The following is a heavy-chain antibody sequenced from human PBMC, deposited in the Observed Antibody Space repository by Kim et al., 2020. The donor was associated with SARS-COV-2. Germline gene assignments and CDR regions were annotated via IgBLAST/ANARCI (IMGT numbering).Heavy chain of an antibody. CDR3: ARDFRDSIISIRPYYFDY. CDR2: IDTNTGNP. CDR1: GYTFTTNA. Sequence: ASVKVSCKASGYTFTTNALNWVRQAPGQGLEWMGWIDTNTGNPTYAQGFTGRFVFSLDTSVSTAYLQISSLKSEDTAVYYCARDFRDSIISIRPYYFDYWGQGTLVTVSS. J-gene: IGHJ4*02. V-gene: IGHV7-4-1*02. D-gene: IGHD2-21*01.